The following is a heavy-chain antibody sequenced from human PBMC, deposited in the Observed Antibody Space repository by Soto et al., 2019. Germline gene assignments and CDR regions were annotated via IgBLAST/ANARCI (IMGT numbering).Heavy chain of an antibody. CDR3: ARDWWDYGGNVGMDV. J-gene: IGHJ6*02. Sequence: QVQLQESGPGLVKPSQTLSLTCTVSGGSISSGGYYWSWIRQHPGKGLEWIGYIYYSGSTYYNPSPKSRVTISVDTSKNQFSLKLSSVTAADTAVYYCARDWWDYGGNVGMDVWGQGTTVTVSS. D-gene: IGHD4-17*01. V-gene: IGHV4-31*03. CDR2: IYYSGST. CDR1: GGSISSGGYY.